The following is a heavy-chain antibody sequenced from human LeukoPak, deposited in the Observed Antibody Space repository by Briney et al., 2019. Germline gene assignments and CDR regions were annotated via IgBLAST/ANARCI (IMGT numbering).Heavy chain of an antibody. V-gene: IGHV3-23*01. J-gene: IGHJ4*02. CDR1: GFTFSSYA. D-gene: IGHD3-22*01. Sequence: GGSLRLSCAASGFTFSSYAMSWVRQAPGKGLEWVSAISGSGGSTYYADSVKGRFTISRDNSKNTLYLQMNSLRAEDTAVYYCAKDTSAPARFTMIVVASFDYWGQGTLVTGSS. CDR3: AKDTSAPARFTMIVVASFDY. CDR2: ISGSGGST.